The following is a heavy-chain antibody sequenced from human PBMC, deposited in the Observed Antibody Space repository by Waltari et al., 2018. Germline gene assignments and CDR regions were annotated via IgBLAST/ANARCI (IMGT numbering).Heavy chain of an antibody. CDR2: IVVSGYNK. Sequence: EVQLLQSGGGLMQPGGSLRLSCAASGFTFNNYAMSWPRQAPGKGHEWVASIVVSGYNKYYADSLKGRFSISRDNSNNTLYLKMNSLRADDTAVYFCAKVRQVVAAYYDSWGQGTLVTVSS. D-gene: IGHD2-15*01. J-gene: IGHJ5*01. CDR3: AKVRQVVAAYYDS. V-gene: IGHV3-23*01. CDR1: GFTFNNYA.